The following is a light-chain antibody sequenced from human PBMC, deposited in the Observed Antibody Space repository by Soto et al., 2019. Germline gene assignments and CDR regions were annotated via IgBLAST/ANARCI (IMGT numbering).Light chain of an antibody. CDR3: AAWDDSLNAL. CDR2: SNN. V-gene: IGLV1-44*01. CDR1: SSNIGNNN. J-gene: IGLJ3*02. Sequence: QSVLTQPPSASGTPGQRVTISCSGSSSNIGNNNVNWYQQLPGTAPKLIIYSNNQRPSGVPDRFSGSKSGTSASLAISGLQSEDEADYYCAAWDDSLNALFGGGTQLTVL.